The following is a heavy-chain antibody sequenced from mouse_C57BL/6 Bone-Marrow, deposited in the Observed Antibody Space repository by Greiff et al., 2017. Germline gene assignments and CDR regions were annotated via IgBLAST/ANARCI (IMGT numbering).Heavy chain of an antibody. CDR1: GYTFTDYN. V-gene: IGHV1-22*01. D-gene: IGHD1-1*01. Sequence: VQLQQSGPELVKPGASVKMSCKASGYTFTDYNMHWVKQSHGKSLEWIGYINPNNGGTSYNQKFKGKAPLTVNKSSSTAYMELRSLTSEDSAVYYGARGITTVHYFDYWGQGTTLTVSS. CDR2: INPNNGGT. CDR3: ARGITTVHYFDY. J-gene: IGHJ2*01.